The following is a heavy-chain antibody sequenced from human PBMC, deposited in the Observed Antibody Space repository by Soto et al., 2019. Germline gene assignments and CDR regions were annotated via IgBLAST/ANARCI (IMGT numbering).Heavy chain of an antibody. CDR3: ARNLNQDCSGGSCYSYYYYYGMDV. CDR2: IYYSGST. J-gene: IGHJ6*02. Sequence: PSETLSLTCTVSGGSISSYYWSWIRQPPGKGLEWIGYIYYSGSTNYNPSLKSRVTISVDTSKNQFSLKLSSVTAADTAVYYCARNLNQDCSGGSCYSYYYYYGMDVWGQGTTVTVSS. V-gene: IGHV4-59*01. D-gene: IGHD2-15*01. CDR1: GGSISSYY.